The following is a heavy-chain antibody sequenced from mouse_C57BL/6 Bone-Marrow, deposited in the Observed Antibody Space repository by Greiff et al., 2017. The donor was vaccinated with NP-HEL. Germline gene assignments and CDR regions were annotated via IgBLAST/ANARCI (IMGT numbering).Heavy chain of an antibody. J-gene: IGHJ3*01. CDR1: GFTFSSYG. Sequence: DVMLVESGGDLVKPGGSLKLSCAASGFTFSSYGMSWVRQTPDKRLEWVATISSGGSYTYYPDSVKGRFTISRDNAKNTLYLQMSSLKSEDTAMYYCARRREGAYWGQGTLVTVSA. V-gene: IGHV5-6*02. CDR3: ARRREGAY. CDR2: ISSGGSYT.